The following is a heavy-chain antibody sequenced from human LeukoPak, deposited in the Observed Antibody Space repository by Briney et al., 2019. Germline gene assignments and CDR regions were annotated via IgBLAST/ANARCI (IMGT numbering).Heavy chain of an antibody. V-gene: IGHV3-7*01. CDR3: ARQSGTYSYGMDV. Sequence: GGSLRLSCAVSGFTFTNYWMTWVRQAPGKGLEWVANIKQDGSAKYYVDSVKGRFSIARDNAENSLFLQMNSLRAEDTAVYYCARQSGTYSYGMDVWGQGTPVTVFS. J-gene: IGHJ6*02. CDR1: GFTFTNYW. D-gene: IGHD1-26*01. CDR2: IKQDGSAK.